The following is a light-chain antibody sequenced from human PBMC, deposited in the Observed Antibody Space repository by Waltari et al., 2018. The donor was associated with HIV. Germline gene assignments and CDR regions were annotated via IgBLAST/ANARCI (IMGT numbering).Light chain of an antibody. CDR3: AAWDDSLGGVV. V-gene: IGLV1-44*01. CDR1: SSNIGSNT. Sequence: QSVLTQPPSASGTPGQTVTISCSGSSSNIGSNTVNWYQQLPGTAPKVLLYSNNQRPSGVPDRFSGSKSGTSASLAISGLQSEDEADYYCAAWDDSLGGVVFGGGTKLTVL. J-gene: IGLJ3*02. CDR2: SNN.